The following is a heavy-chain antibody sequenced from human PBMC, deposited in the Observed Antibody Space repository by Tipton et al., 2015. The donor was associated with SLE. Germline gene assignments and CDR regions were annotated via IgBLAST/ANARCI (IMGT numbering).Heavy chain of an antibody. CDR3: ARGGDTYFYDGSGYRSDFDV. CDR1: GGSVSNYY. CDR2: LYYSGNT. J-gene: IGHJ3*01. Sequence: TLSLTCTVSGGSVSNYYWTWIRQPPGKGLEWIGNLYYSGNTNYKPSLKSRVTISADTSNNQFSLRLTSVTAADTAIYYCARGGDTYFYDGSGYRSDFDVWGPGTMVTVSS. V-gene: IGHV4-59*02. D-gene: IGHD3-22*01.